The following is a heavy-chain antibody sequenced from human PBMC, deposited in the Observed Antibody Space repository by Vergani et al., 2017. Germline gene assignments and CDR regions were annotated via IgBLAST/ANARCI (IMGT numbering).Heavy chain of an antibody. D-gene: IGHD3-3*01. J-gene: IGHJ6*02. CDR3: AKDLFNHIRPYYDFWSGYYTLRGYYYGMDV. CDR1: GFTFSSYG. V-gene: IGHV3-30*02. CDR2: IRYDGSNK. Sequence: QVQLVESGGGVVQPGGSLRLSCAASGFTFSSYGMHWVRQAPGKGLEWVAFIRYDGSNKYYADSVKGRFTISRDNSKNTLYLQMNSLRAEDTAVYYCAKDLFNHIRPYYDFWSGYYTLRGYYYGMDVWGQGTTVTVSS.